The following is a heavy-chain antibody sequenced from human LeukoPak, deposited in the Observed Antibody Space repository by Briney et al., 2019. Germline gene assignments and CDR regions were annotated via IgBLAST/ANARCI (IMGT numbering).Heavy chain of an antibody. V-gene: IGHV3-13*01. CDR1: GFTFSSND. J-gene: IGHJ6*02. CDR3: ARGTGVYGMDV. Sequence: GGSLRLSCAASGFTFSSNDMHWVRQATGKGLEWVSAIGTAGDTYYPGSVKGRFTISRENTKNSLYLQMNSLRAGDTAVYYCARGTGVYGMDVWGQGTTVTVSS. CDR2: IGTAGDT.